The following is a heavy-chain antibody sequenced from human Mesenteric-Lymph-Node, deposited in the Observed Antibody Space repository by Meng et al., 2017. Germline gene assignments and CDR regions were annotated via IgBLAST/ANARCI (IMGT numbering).Heavy chain of an antibody. Sequence: GGSLRLSCAASGSSFNNAWMTWVRQAPGKGLEWVGHIKSKSYSGTADYAAPVKGRFTISRDDSKNTLYLQMDSLKTEDTGVYYCMTFLGFDYRGAVWGQGTLVTVSS. CDR1: GSSFNNAW. V-gene: IGHV3-15*01. CDR3: MTFLGFDYRGAV. CDR2: IKSKSYSGTA. D-gene: IGHD3-9*01. J-gene: IGHJ4*02.